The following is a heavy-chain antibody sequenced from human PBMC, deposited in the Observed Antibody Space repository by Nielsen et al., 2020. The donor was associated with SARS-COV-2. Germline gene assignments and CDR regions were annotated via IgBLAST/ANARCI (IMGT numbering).Heavy chain of an antibody. Sequence: GGSLRLSCAVSGFTFRRYAMSWVRRAPGKGLEWVSAISASGSSTCYGDAVKGRFTISRDNAVNTLYLQMNSLRAEDTAVYYCAREGAGSGWHEDYFDYWGQGTLVTVSS. CDR2: ISASGSST. V-gene: IGHV3-23*01. CDR1: GFTFRRYA. CDR3: AREGAGSGWHEDYFDY. D-gene: IGHD6-19*01. J-gene: IGHJ4*02.